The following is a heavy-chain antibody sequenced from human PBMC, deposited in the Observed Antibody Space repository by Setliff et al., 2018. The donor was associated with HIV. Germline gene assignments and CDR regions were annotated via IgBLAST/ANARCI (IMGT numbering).Heavy chain of an antibody. CDR2: ISGSGGST. CDR3: AKDYYDFVWGSSLAY. CDR1: GLTFSSYA. D-gene: IGHD3-16*01. J-gene: IGHJ4*02. V-gene: IGHV3-23*01. Sequence: GESLKISCAASGLTFSSYAMSWVRQAPGKGLEWVSAISGSGGSTYYADSVKGRFTISRDNSKNTLYLQMNSLRAEDTAVYYCAKDYYDFVWGSSLAYWGQGTLVTVSS.